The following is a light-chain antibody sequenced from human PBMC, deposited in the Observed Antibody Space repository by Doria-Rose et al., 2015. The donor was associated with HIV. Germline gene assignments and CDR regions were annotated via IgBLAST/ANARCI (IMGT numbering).Light chain of an antibody. Sequence: IQLTQSPSSLSASTGDRVIITCRASQGISSYLAWYQQKPGKAPKLLIYAASTLQSGVPSRFSGSGSGTDFTLTISCLQSEDFAAYYCQQYYSYPRTFGQGTKLEIK. V-gene: IGKV1-8*01. CDR3: QQYYSYPRT. J-gene: IGKJ2*01. CDR2: AAS. CDR1: QGISSY.